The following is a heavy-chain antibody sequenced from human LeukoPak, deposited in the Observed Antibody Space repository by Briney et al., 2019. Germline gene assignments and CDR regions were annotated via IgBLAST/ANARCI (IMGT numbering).Heavy chain of an antibody. Sequence: GASVKVSCKASGYTFTSYGISWVRQAPGQGLEWMGWISAYNGNTNYAQKLQGRVTMTTDTSTSTAYMELRSLRSDDTAVYYCASGLLWFGESELPKRPSDAFDIWGQGTMVTVSS. CDR2: ISAYNGNT. V-gene: IGHV1-18*01. D-gene: IGHD3-10*01. J-gene: IGHJ3*02. CDR3: ASGLLWFGESELPKRPSDAFDI. CDR1: GYTFTSYG.